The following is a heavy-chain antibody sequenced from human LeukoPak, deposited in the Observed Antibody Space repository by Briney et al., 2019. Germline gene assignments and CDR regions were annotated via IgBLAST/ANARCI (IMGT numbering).Heavy chain of an antibody. CDR2: IIPIFGTA. D-gene: IGHD3-3*01. CDR1: GGTFSSYA. V-gene: IGHV1-69*05. CDR3: ARSPSQYYDFWSGYQQWDY. J-gene: IGHJ4*02. Sequence: SVKVSCKASGGTFSSYAISWVRQAPGQGLEWMGGIIPIFGTANYAQKFQGRVTITTDESTSTAYMELSSLRSEDTAVYYCARSPSQYYDFWSGYQQWDYWGQGTLVTVSS.